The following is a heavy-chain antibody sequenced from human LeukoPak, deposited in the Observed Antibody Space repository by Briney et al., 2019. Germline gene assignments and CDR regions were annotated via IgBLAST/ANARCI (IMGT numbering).Heavy chain of an antibody. D-gene: IGHD5-12*01. J-gene: IGHJ4*02. V-gene: IGHV3-30*18. CDR1: GFTFSSYG. CDR2: ISYDGSNK. Sequence: PGRSLRLSCAASGFTFSSYGMHWVRQAPGKGLEWVAVISYDGSNKYYADSVKGRFTISRDNSKNTLYLQMNSLRAEDTAVYYCAKGRGRGYSGYDLDYWGQGTLDTVSS. CDR3: AKGRGRGYSGYDLDY.